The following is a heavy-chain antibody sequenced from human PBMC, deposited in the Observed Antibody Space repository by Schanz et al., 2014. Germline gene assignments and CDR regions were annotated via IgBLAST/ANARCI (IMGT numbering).Heavy chain of an antibody. J-gene: IGHJ4*02. CDR3: ARHRVYGAFDL. CDR2: IYDRGST. D-gene: IGHD4-17*01. CDR1: SDSISHYY. Sequence: QVQLQESGPGLVKPSETLSLTCTVPSDSISHYYLSWIRQPPGKELEWVAFIYDRGSTSYNPSLNSRAPISLDAPKNHFPLKRSCVTAADTAVYYCARHRVYGAFDLWGQGTLVTVSS. V-gene: IGHV4-59*08.